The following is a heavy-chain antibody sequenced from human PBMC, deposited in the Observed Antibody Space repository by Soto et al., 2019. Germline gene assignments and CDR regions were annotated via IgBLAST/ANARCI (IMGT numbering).Heavy chain of an antibody. J-gene: IGHJ5*02. CDR3: APSSYGSGSYGTINCFAP. CDR2: IYWDDDK. V-gene: IGHV2-5*02. CDR1: GVSLSTSGVG. Sequence: TLTLTCTFSGVSLSTSGVGVGWIRQPPGKALEWLALIYWDDDKRYSPSLKSRLTITKDTSKNQVVLTMTNMDPVDTATYNCAPSSYGSGSYGTINCFAPWGQGTLVTVSS. D-gene: IGHD3-10*01.